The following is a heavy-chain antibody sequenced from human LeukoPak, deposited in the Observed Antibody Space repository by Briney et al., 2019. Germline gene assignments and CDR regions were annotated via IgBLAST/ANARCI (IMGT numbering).Heavy chain of an antibody. V-gene: IGHV4-30-2*01. Sequence: SQTLSLTCTVSGGSISSGGYYWSWIRQPPGKGLEWIGYIYHSGSTYYNPSLKSRVTISVDRSKNQFSLKLSSVTAADTAVYYCARAIAAAGNDYWGQGTLVTVSS. CDR3: ARAIAAAGNDY. D-gene: IGHD6-13*01. J-gene: IGHJ4*02. CDR1: GGSISSGGYY. CDR2: IYHSGST.